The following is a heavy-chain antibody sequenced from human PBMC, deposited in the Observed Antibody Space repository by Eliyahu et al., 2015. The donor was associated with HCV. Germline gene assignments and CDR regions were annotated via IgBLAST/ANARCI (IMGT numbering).Heavy chain of an antibody. CDR2: IYPGDSDT. Sequence: EVQLVQSGAXVKKPGESLKISXKGSGXSFTSXWIGWVXQMPGKGLEWMGIIYPGDSDTTYSPSFQGQVTISADKSISTAYLQWSSLKASDTAMYYCARKEMATTKYFDHWGQGTLVTVSS. CDR1: GXSFTSXW. D-gene: IGHD5-24*01. V-gene: IGHV5-51*01. CDR3: ARKEMATTKYFDH. J-gene: IGHJ4*02.